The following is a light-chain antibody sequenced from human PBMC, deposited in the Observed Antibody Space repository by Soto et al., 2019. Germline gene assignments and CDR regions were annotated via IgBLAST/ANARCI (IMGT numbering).Light chain of an antibody. J-gene: IGKJ2*02. CDR2: GGS. V-gene: IGKV3-20*01. Sequence: EIVLTQSPGTLSLSPGERAPLSCMASQSVSSNFLAWYQQKPGQAPKLLITGGSSRATGIPDRFSGRESGTDFTLTITKLEAEDFAVYSCQQYGSSPGTFGQGTKLEIK. CDR1: QSVSSNF. CDR3: QQYGSSPGT.